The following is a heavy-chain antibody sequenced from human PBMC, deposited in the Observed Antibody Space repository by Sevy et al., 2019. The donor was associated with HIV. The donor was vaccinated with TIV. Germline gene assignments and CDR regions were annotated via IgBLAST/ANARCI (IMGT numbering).Heavy chain of an antibody. CDR2: IKSDGSST. D-gene: IGHD1-26*01. CDR3: ARDRSGSYHVSDKWFDP. CDR1: GFTFSSYW. J-gene: IGHJ5*02. Sequence: GGSLRLSCAASGFTFSSYWMHWVRQVPGKGLVWVSRIKSDGSSTSYADSVKGRFTISRDNAKNTLYLQMNSLRAEDTAVYYCARDRSGSYHVSDKWFDPWGQGTLVTVS. V-gene: IGHV3-74*01.